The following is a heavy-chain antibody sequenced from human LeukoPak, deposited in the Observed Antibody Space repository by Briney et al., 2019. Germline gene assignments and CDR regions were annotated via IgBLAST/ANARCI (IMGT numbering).Heavy chain of an antibody. J-gene: IGHJ4*01. CDR1: GFSLSTSGVG. CDR2: IDWDDDN. D-gene: IGHD3-16*01. V-gene: IGHV2-5*02. Sequence: SGPTLVKPTQTLTLTCSFSGFSLSTSGVGVGWIRQPPGKALEWLALIDWDDDNRYRPSLKSRLTITKDTSKNQVVLTMTNMDPVDTATYYCAHSSNYDYVWGSYLYFDYWGHGALVTVSS. CDR3: AHSSNYDYVWGSYLYFDY.